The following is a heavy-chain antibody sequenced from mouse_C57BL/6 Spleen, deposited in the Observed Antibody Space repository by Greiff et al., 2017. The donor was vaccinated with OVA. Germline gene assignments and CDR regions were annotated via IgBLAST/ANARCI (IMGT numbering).Heavy chain of an antibody. CDR3: AREEGN. CDR1: GFTFSSYA. J-gene: IGHJ4*01. V-gene: IGHV5-4*01. CDR2: ISDGGSYT. Sequence: EVQGVESGGGLVKPGGSLKLSCAASGFTFSSYAMSWVRQTPEKRLEWVATISDGGSYTYYPDNVKGRFTISRDNAKNNLYLQMSHLKSEDTAMYYCAREEGNWGQGTSGTVSS.